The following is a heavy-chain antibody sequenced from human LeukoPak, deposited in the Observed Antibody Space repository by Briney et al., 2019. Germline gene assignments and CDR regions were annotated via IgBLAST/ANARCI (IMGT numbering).Heavy chain of an antibody. CDR1: GGTFSSYA. CDR3: ASSARRDGYNYAGDY. V-gene: IGHV1-69*13. J-gene: IGHJ4*02. D-gene: IGHD5-24*01. Sequence: ASVKVSCKASGGTFSSYAISWVRQAPGQGLEWMGRIIPIFGTANYAQKFQGRVTITADESTSTAYMELSSLRSEDTAVYYCASSARRDGYNYAGDYWGQGTLVTVSS. CDR2: IIPIFGTA.